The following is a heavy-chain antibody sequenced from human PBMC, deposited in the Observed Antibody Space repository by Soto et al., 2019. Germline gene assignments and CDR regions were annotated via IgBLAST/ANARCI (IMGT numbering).Heavy chain of an antibody. Sequence: PSETLSLTCTVSGFYISSGGYYWSWIRQHPGKGLEWIGYIYYSGSTYYNPSLKSRVTISVGTSKNQFSLKLSSVTAADTAVYYCARDSPCSGGSCYLNWFDPWGQGTLVTVSS. CDR3: ARDSPCSGGSCYLNWFDP. J-gene: IGHJ5*02. V-gene: IGHV4-31*03. CDR2: IYYSGST. D-gene: IGHD2-15*01. CDR1: GFYISSGGYY.